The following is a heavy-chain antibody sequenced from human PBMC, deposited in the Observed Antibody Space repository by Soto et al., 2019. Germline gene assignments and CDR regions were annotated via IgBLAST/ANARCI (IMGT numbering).Heavy chain of an antibody. V-gene: IGHV1-2*02. CDR1: GYTFTGYY. CDR3: ACACDPRLVAHWFDH. D-gene: IGHD6-6*01. Sequence: ASVKVSCKASGYTFTGYYMHWVRQAPGQGLEWMGWINPNSGGTNYAQKFQGRVTITADESTSTAYMERSSLRSEDTAVYYCACACDPRLVAHWFDHWGQGTLVTVSS. J-gene: IGHJ5*02. CDR2: INPNSGGT.